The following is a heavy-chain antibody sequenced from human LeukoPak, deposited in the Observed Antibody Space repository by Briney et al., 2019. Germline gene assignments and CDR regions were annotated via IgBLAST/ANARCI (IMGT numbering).Heavy chain of an antibody. D-gene: IGHD6-19*01. V-gene: IGHV4-59*01. Sequence: KPSETLSLTCTVSGGSISSYYWSWIRQPPGKGLEWIGYIYSSGSTNYNPSLKSRVTISVDTSKNQFSLKLSSVTAADTAIYYCARLLSSDWYKGTFDIWGQGTMVTVSS. CDR1: GGSISSYY. CDR2: IYSSGST. J-gene: IGHJ3*02. CDR3: ARLLSSDWYKGTFDI.